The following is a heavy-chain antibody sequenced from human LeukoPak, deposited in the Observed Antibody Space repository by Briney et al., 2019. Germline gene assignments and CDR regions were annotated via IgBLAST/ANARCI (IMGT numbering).Heavy chain of an antibody. V-gene: IGHV4-30-4*01. D-gene: IGHD4-23*01. CDR2: IYYSGST. CDR1: GGSISSGDYY. J-gene: IGHJ4*02. CDR3: ARDLPNEGNHLDY. Sequence: SETLSLTCTVSGGSISSGDYYWSWIRQPPGKGLEWIGYIYYSGSTYYNPSLKSRVTISVDTSKNQFSLKLSSVTAADTAVYYCARDLPNEGNHLDYWGQGTLVTVSS.